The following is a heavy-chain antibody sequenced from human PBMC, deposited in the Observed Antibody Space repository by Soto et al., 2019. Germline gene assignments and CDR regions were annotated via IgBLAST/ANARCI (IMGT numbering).Heavy chain of an antibody. CDR2: ISWNSGSI. V-gene: IGHV3-9*01. Sequence: EVQLVESGGGLVQPGRSLRLSCAASGFTFGDYAMHWVRQAPGKGLEWVSGISWNSGSIGYADSVKGRFTISRDNAKNSLYLQMNSLRAEDTALYYCAKDRARKSNYYYYYMDVWGKGTTVTVSS. J-gene: IGHJ6*03. CDR1: GFTFGDYA. CDR3: AKDRARKSNYYYYYMDV.